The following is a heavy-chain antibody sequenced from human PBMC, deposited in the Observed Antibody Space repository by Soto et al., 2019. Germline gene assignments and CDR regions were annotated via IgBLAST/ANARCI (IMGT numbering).Heavy chain of an antibody. CDR3: TTALRFLEWLHYYMDV. D-gene: IGHD3-3*01. V-gene: IGHV3-15*01. CDR1: GFTFSNAW. CDR2: IKSKTDGGTT. Sequence: GGSLRLSCAASGFTFSNAWMSWVRQAPGKGLEWVGRIKSKTDGGTTDYAAPVKGRFTISRDDSKNTLYLQMNSLKTEDTAVYYCTTALRFLEWLHYYMDVWGKGTTVTVSS. J-gene: IGHJ6*03.